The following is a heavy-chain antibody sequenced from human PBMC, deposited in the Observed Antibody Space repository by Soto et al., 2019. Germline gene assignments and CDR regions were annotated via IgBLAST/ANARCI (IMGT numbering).Heavy chain of an antibody. CDR3: ARTVGAAYYFDF. CDR1: GDSMSKYY. Sequence: SETLSLTCNVSGDSMSKYYWSWVRQPAGKGLEWIGRIWTSGSTNYNPSLKSRVTMSIDTSNKHFSLDLKSVTAADTAVYYCARTVGAAYYFDFWGQGVLVTVSS. J-gene: IGHJ4*02. CDR2: IWTSGST. D-gene: IGHD3-16*01. V-gene: IGHV4-4*07.